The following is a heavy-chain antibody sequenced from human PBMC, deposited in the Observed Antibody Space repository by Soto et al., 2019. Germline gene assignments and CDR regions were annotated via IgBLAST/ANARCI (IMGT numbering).Heavy chain of an antibody. J-gene: IGHJ4*02. V-gene: IGHV3-11*01. CDR1: GFTFSDYC. Sequence: PGGSLRLSCAASGFTFSDYCMSWIRQAPGKGLECVSYISSSGTIIYYADSVKGRFTISRDNAKNSLYLQMNSLRAEDTAVYFCARDPRQYYFDYWGQGTLVTVSS. CDR2: ISSSGTII. CDR3: ARDPRQYYFDY.